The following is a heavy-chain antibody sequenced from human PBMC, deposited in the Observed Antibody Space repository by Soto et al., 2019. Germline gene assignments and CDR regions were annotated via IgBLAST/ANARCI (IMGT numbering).Heavy chain of an antibody. CDR1: GYTFTSYA. J-gene: IGHJ4*02. D-gene: IGHD3-22*01. CDR3: ARTSGYYWYDY. Sequence: QVQLVQSGAEVKKPGASVKVSCKASGYTFTSYAMHWVRQAPGQRLEWMGWINAGNGNTKYSQKFQGRVTITRDTAARKAYSVRCSVRAEDTAVYYCARTSGYYWYDYWGQGTLVTVSS. CDR2: INAGNGNT. V-gene: IGHV1-3*01.